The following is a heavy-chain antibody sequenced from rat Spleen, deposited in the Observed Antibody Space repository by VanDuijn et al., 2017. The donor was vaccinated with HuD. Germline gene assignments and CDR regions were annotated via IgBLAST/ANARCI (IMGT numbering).Heavy chain of an antibody. J-gene: IGHJ1*01. Sequence: EVQLVESGGGLVQPGRSLKLSCAASGFTFSDYGMAWVRQTPTKGLEWVATISYGDSSGHSSTYYRDSVRGRFIISRDDAKSTLYLQMDSLRSADTATYYCARAGYLRDWYFDFWGPGTMVTVSS. CDR1: GFTFSDYG. CDR2: ISYGDSSGHSST. D-gene: IGHD2-2*01. V-gene: IGHV5-29*01. CDR3: ARAGYLRDWYFDF.